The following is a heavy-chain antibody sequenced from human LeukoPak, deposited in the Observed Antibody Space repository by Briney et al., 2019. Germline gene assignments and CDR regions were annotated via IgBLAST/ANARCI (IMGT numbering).Heavy chain of an antibody. V-gene: IGHV4-34*01. J-gene: IGHJ4*01. CDR1: GGSFSGYY. Sequence: PSETLSLTCAVYGGSFSGYYCSWSRQPPGKGLEWVGEINHRGSTNYNPSLKSRVTMSVDTCKDQFSLQLSSVIGADTAVYYCATYDYGEEGDYWGQGTLVTVSS. D-gene: IGHD4-17*01. CDR3: ATYDYGEEGDY. CDR2: INHRGST.